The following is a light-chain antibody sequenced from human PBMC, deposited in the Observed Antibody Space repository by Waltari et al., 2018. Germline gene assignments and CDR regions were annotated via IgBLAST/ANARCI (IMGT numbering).Light chain of an antibody. CDR1: ALPKKY. CDR3: YSTDSSGHDRV. V-gene: IGLV3-10*01. J-gene: IGLJ3*02. Sequence: SYELTQPPSVSVPPGQTARIPCSGDALPKKYAHWYQQKSGQAPVLVIYEDSKRPSGIPERFSGSSSGTTATLTISGAQVEDEADYYCYSTDSSGHDRVFGGGTKLTVL. CDR2: EDS.